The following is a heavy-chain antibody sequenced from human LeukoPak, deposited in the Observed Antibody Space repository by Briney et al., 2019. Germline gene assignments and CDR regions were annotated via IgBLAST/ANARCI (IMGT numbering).Heavy chain of an antibody. J-gene: IGHJ4*02. CDR2: IYTSGST. CDR3: ARDGINYYDSSGSDY. CDR1: GVTISSYD. V-gene: IGHV4-4*07. Sequence: PSESLSLTCTVSGVTISSYDMGWIRQPAGKGLEWIGRIYTSGSTNYNPSLKSRVTMSVDTSKNQFSLKLSSVTAADTAVYYCARDGINYYDSSGSDYWGQGTLVTVSS. D-gene: IGHD3-22*01.